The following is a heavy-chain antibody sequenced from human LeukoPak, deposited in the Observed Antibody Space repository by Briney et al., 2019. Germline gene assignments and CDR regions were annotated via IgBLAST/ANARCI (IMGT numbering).Heavy chain of an antibody. CDR3: ARGGLEFKLWGASDI. CDR2: ISYDGSNK. V-gene: IGHV3-30*03. J-gene: IGHJ3*02. D-gene: IGHD3-3*01. CDR1: GFTFSSYG. Sequence: PGGSLRLSCAASGFTFSSYGMHWVRQAPGKGLEWVAVISYDGSNKYYADSVKGRFTISRDNSKNTLYLQMNSLRAEDTAVYYCARGGLEFKLWGASDIWGQGTMVTVSS.